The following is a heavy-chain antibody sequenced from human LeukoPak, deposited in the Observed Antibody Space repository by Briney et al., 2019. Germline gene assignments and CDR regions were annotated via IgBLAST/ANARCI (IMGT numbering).Heavy chain of an antibody. V-gene: IGHV4-39*01. CDR1: GVSISGIGHY. CDR2: IYHSGST. CDR3: AKSGGYGLIDC. J-gene: IGHJ4*02. D-gene: IGHD1-26*01. Sequence: SETLSLTCAVSGVSISGIGHYWGWIRQPPGKGLEWIGNIYHSGSTYYNASLQSRVTISIDTSRNQFSLRLNSVTAADTAMYYCAKSGGYGLIDCWGQGTLVTVSS.